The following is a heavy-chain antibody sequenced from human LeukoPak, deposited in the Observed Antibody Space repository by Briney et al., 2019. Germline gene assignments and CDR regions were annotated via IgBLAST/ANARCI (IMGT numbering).Heavy chain of an antibody. Sequence: ASVKVSCKASGYTFTSYDINWVRQATGQGLEWMGWMNPNSGNTGYAQKFHGRVTITRNTSISTAYMELSSLRSEDTAVYYCARTHSSSWLYYYYYYMDVWGKGTTVTVSS. CDR2: MNPNSGNT. J-gene: IGHJ6*03. D-gene: IGHD6-13*01. CDR1: GYTFTSYD. CDR3: ARTHSSSWLYYYYYYMDV. V-gene: IGHV1-8*03.